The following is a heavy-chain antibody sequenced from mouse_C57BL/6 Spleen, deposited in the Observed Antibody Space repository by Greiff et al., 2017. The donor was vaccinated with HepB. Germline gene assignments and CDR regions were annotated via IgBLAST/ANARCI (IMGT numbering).Heavy chain of an antibody. Sequence: EVHLVESGGGLVKPGGSLKLSCAASGFTFSDYGMHWVRQAPEKGLEWVAYISSGSSTIYYADTVKGRFPISRDNAKNTLFLQMTSLRSEETAMYYCARKDFDYWGQGTTLTVSS. CDR1: GFTFSDYG. CDR2: ISSGSSTI. CDR3: ARKDFDY. J-gene: IGHJ2*01. V-gene: IGHV5-17*01.